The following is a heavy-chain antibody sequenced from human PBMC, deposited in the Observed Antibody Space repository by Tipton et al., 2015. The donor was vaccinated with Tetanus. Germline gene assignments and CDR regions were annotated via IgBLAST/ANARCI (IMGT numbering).Heavy chain of an antibody. D-gene: IGHD4-17*01. V-gene: IGHV4-61*03. CDR2: IYYTGST. Sequence: TLSLTCAVSGGSVNSHNHFWGWIRQPPGKALEWIGYIYYTGSTNYSPSLQSRVGISIDTSNNRFSLKLTSVTGADTAVYYCARGEADEYGDYGGAFFDIWGQGTRITVSS. CDR3: ARGEADEYGDYGGAFFDI. CDR1: GGSVNSHNHF. J-gene: IGHJ3*02.